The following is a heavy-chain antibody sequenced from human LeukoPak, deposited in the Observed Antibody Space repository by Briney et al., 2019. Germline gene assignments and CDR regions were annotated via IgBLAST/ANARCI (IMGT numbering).Heavy chain of an antibody. J-gene: IGHJ5*02. CDR2: ISSSSSYI. V-gene: IGHV3-21*01. Sequence: GGSLRLSCAASGFTFSSYSMNWVRQAPGKGLEWVSSISSSSSYIYYADSVKGRFTISRDNAKNSLYLQMNSLRAEDTAVYYCVRARIAAAPPWFDPWGQGTLVTVSS. CDR3: VRARIAAAPPWFDP. CDR1: GFTFSSYS. D-gene: IGHD6-13*01.